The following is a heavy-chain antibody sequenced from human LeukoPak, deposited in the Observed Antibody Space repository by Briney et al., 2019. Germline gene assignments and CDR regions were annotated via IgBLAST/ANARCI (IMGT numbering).Heavy chain of an antibody. CDR2: ISSTSTYI. J-gene: IGHJ4*02. CDR1: GFTFNNYN. CDR3: ARDYTYYYGSGSYVDY. V-gene: IGHV3-21*01. Sequence: PGGSLRLSCAASGFTFNNYNMNWVRQAPGKGLEWVSSISSTSTYIYYADSVKGRFTISRDNAKNSLYLQMNSLRAEDTAVYYCARDYTYYYGSGSYVDYWGQGTLVTVSS. D-gene: IGHD3-10*01.